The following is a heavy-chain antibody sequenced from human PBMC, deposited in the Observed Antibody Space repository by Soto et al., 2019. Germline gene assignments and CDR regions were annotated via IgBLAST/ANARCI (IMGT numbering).Heavy chain of an antibody. V-gene: IGHV1-69*01. CDR2: IIPIFGTA. CDR1: GGTFSSYA. J-gene: IGHJ6*02. Sequence: QVQLVQSGAEVKKPGSSVKVSCKASGGTFSSYAISWVRQAPGQGLEWMGGIIPIFGTANYAQKFQGRVTMTAHESTSTAYMELSSLRSEDTAVYYCARVPGRIAAADYYYYGMDVWGQGTTVTASS. CDR3: ARVPGRIAAADYYYYGMDV. D-gene: IGHD6-13*01.